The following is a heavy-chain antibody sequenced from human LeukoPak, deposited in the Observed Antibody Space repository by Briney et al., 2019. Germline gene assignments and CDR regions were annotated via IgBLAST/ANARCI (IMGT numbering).Heavy chain of an antibody. Sequence: GGSLRLSCSASGFTFSSYEMNWVRQAPGKGLEWVSYISSSGGTIYYADSVKGRFTVSRDNAKNSLYLQMNSLRAEDTAVYYCARDLSYCTITSCSYYYYGMDVWGQGTTVTVSS. J-gene: IGHJ6*02. CDR1: GFTFSSYE. D-gene: IGHD2-2*01. CDR3: ARDLSYCTITSCSYYYYGMDV. CDR2: ISSSGGTI. V-gene: IGHV3-48*03.